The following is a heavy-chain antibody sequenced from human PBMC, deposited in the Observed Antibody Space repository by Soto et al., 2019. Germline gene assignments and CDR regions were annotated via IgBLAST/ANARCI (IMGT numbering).Heavy chain of an antibody. J-gene: IGHJ4*02. Sequence: SETLSLTCAVYGGSFSGYYWSWIRQPPGKGLEWIGEINHSGSTNYNPSLKSRVTISVDTSKNQFSLKLSSVTAADTAVYYCARRGSCYSARFSQRGDCYGAYFDYWGQGTLVTVSS. CDR1: GGSFSGYY. V-gene: IGHV4-34*01. D-gene: IGHD2-15*01. CDR2: INHSGST. CDR3: ARRGSCYSARFSQRGDCYGAYFDY.